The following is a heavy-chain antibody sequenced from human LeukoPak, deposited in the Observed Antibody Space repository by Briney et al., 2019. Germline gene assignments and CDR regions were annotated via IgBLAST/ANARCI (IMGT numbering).Heavy chain of an antibody. Sequence: GSLRLSCAASGFTFSSYAMSWIRQPPGKGLEWIGEINHSGSTNYNPSLKSRVTISVDTSKNQFSLKLSSVTAADTAVYYCARGRWVVVPALGYYYYYGMDVWGQGTTVTVSS. J-gene: IGHJ6*02. V-gene: IGHV4-34*01. CDR1: GFTFSSYA. CDR2: INHSGST. CDR3: ARGRWVVVPALGYYYYYGMDV. D-gene: IGHD2-2*01.